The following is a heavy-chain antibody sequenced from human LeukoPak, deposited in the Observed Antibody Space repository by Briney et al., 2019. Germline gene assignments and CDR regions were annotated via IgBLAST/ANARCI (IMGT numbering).Heavy chain of an antibody. J-gene: IGHJ6*04. CDR1: GFTFSSYS. V-gene: IGHV3-21*01. D-gene: IGHD5-18*01. CDR3: ASVPDTAMPDGGV. Sequence: GGSLRLSCAASGFTFSSYSMNWVRQAPGKGLEWVPSISSSSYIYYADSVKGRFTISRDNAKNSLYLQMNSLRAEDTAVYYCASVPDTAMPDGGVRGKGTTVTVSS. CDR2: ISSSSYI.